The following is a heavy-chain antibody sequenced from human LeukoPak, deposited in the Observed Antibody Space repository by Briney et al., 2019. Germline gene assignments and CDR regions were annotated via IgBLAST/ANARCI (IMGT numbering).Heavy chain of an antibody. D-gene: IGHD3-3*01. CDR2: IKCETDGGTT. V-gene: IGHV3-15*01. J-gene: IGHJ3*02. Sequence: GGSLRLSCAASGFTFTNAWMSWVRQAPGKGLEWVGRIKCETDGGTTAYAAPGNGRFISSTDDSKNTLYLQMNSLKIENSAVYFCSTDLPYFDFSSVYSTHVAFEISGPGTMVTVSS. CDR1: GFTFTNAW. CDR3: STDLPYFDFSSVYSTHVAFEI.